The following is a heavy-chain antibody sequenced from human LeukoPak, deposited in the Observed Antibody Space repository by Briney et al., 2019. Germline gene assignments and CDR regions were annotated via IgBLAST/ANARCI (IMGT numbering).Heavy chain of an antibody. CDR3: ARHFTIFGVAFDY. Sequence: SETLSLTCTVSGGSISSSSYYWGWIRQPPGKGLEWIGSIYHSGSTYYNPSLKSRVTISVDTSKNQFSLKLSSVTAADTAVYYCARHFTIFGVAFDYWGQGTLVTVSS. CDR1: GGSISSSSYY. J-gene: IGHJ4*02. D-gene: IGHD3-3*01. CDR2: IYHSGST. V-gene: IGHV4-39*01.